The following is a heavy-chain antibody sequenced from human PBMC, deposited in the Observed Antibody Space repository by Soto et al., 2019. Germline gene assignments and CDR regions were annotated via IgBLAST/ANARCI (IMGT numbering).Heavy chain of an antibody. CDR1: GFIFSNYD. J-gene: IGHJ3*02. Sequence: QGQLVESGGGVVQSGRSLRLSCAASGFIFSNYDIHWVRQAPGKGLEWLALISYDGGNEDYADSVKGRFAITRDNYENNLSLQMNRLRVEDTDIYSCVTVLYCIGGACYHVPYDSFEIWGQGTMVIVSS. CDR2: ISYDGGNE. CDR3: VTVLYCIGGACYHVPYDSFEI. D-gene: IGHD2-21*02. V-gene: IGHV3-30*03.